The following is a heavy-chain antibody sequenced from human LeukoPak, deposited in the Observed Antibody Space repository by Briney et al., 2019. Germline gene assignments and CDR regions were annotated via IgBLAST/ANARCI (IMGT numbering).Heavy chain of an antibody. D-gene: IGHD3-22*01. CDR1: EYTFTSYD. CDR3: AREFSKGRAYYNFDY. J-gene: IGHJ4*02. Sequence: ASVKVSCTASEYTFTSYDINWVRQATGQGLEWMGWMNPNSGNTGYAQKFQGRVTMTRNTSISTAYMELSSLRSEDTAVYYCAREFSKGRAYYNFDYWGQGTLVTVSS. V-gene: IGHV1-8*01. CDR2: MNPNSGNT.